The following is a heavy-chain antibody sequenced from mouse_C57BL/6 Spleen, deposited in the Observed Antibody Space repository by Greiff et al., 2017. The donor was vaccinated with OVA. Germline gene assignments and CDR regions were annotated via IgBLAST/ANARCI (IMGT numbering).Heavy chain of an antibody. Sequence: DVKLVESGGDLVKPGGSLKLSCAASGFTFSSYGMSWVRQTPDKRLEWVATISSGSSYTYYPDSVKGRFTISRDNAKNTLYLQMSSLKSENTAMYYLARHRTTVEADYNEDRGQGTTLT. D-gene: IGHD1-1*01. J-gene: IGHJ2*01. V-gene: IGHV5-6*02. CDR2: ISSGSSYT. CDR1: GFTFSSYG. CDR3: ARHRTTVEADYNED.